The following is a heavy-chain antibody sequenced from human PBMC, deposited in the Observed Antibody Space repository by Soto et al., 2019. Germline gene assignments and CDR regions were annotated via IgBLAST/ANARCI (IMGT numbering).Heavy chain of an antibody. CDR2: ISSSGSTI. Sequence: PGGSLRLSCAASGFTFSTSELSWVRQAPGKGLEWVSYISSSGSTIYYADSVKGRFTISRDNAKKSLYLQMNSLRAADTAVYYCARWELLTGFDYWGQGTLVTVSS. CDR1: GFTFSTSE. J-gene: IGHJ4*02. CDR3: ARWELLTGFDY. D-gene: IGHD1-26*01. V-gene: IGHV3-48*03.